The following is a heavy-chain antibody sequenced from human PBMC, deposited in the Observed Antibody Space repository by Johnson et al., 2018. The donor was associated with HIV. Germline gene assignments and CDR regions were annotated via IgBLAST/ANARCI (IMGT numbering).Heavy chain of an antibody. Sequence: QMLLVESGGGVVQPGRSLRLSCVASGFTFSSYGMHWVRQAPGKGLEWVAVISYDGSNKYYADSVKGRFTISRDNSKNTLYLQMNSLRAEDTAVYYCARDGGGGALDIWGQGTMVIVSS. CDR2: ISYDGSNK. D-gene: IGHD3-16*01. J-gene: IGHJ3*02. CDR1: GFTFSSYG. V-gene: IGHV3-30*03. CDR3: ARDGGGGALDI.